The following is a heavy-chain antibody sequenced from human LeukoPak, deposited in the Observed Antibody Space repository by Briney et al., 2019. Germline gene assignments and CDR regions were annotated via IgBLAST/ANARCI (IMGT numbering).Heavy chain of an antibody. D-gene: IGHD5-24*01. CDR2: ISNSRTT. CDR1: GFTFSTFT. Sequence: GGSLRLSCAASGFTFSTFTMNWVRQAPGKGLEWVSAISNSRTTYYADSVKGRFTISRDNSKNTLYLQMNSLRAEDTALYYCAKGGRDTDYWGQGTLVTVSS. V-gene: IGHV3-23*01. CDR3: AKGGRDTDY. J-gene: IGHJ4*02.